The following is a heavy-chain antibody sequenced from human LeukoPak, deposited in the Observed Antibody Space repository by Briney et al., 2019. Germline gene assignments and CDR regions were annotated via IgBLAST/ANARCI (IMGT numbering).Heavy chain of an antibody. CDR1: GFTFSSYG. J-gene: IGHJ4*02. V-gene: IGHV3-33*01. CDR2: MWYDGSNK. Sequence: GRSLRLSCAASGFTFSSYGMHWVRQAPGKGLEWVAVMWYDGSNKYYADSVKGRFTISRDNSKNTLYLQMNSLRAEDTAVYYCARDGYGDGTFDYWGQGTLVTVSS. D-gene: IGHD4-17*01. CDR3: ARDGYGDGTFDY.